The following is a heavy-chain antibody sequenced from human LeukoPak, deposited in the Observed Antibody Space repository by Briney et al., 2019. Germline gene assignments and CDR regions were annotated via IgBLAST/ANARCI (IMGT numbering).Heavy chain of an antibody. J-gene: IGHJ4*02. CDR3: AKSDLNYGGNPDY. Sequence: ETLSLTCTVSGYSISSGYYWGWIRQPPGKGLEWVSTISGSGGSTYCADSVKGRFTISRDNSKNTLYLQMNSLRAEDTAVYYCAKSDLNYGGNPDYWGQGTLVTVSS. CDR1: GYSISSGYY. D-gene: IGHD4-23*01. CDR2: ISGSGGST. V-gene: IGHV3-23*01.